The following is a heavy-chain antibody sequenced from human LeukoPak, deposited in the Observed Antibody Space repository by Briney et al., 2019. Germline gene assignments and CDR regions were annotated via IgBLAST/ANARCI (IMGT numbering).Heavy chain of an antibody. J-gene: IGHJ4*02. CDR2: INHSGST. D-gene: IGHD3-16*01. CDR3: ASPNRQYYDYVWGSFDY. V-gene: IGHV4-34*01. CDR1: GGSFSGYY. Sequence: SETLSLTCAVYGGSFSGYYWSWIRQPPGKGLEWIGEINHSGSTNHNPSLKSRVTISVDTSKNQFSLKLSSVTAADTAVYYCASPNRQYYDYVWGSFDYWGQGTLVTVSS.